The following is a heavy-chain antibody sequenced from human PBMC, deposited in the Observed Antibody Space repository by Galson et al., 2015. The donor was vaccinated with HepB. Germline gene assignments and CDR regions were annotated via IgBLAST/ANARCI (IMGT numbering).Heavy chain of an antibody. CDR3: ARDGSKSRFGELLTYHYFDL. CDR1: GFTFRDYY. CDR2: ISSKSRYT. J-gene: IGHJ2*01. V-gene: IGHV3-11*06. D-gene: IGHD3-10*01. Sequence: SLRLSCAASGFTFRDYYMSWIRQAPGKGLEWISYISSKSRYTSYADSVKGRFTISRDNAKNSLYLQMNSLRAGDTAVYYCARDGSKSRFGELLTYHYFDLWGRGTPVTVSS.